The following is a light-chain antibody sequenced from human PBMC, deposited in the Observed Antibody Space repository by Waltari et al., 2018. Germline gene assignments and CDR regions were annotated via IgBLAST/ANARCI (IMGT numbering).Light chain of an antibody. V-gene: IGKV1-5*03. CDR3: LQYHSYSK. Sequence: DIVMTQSPSTLSASVGDSVTITCRASETVLTWLAWYQQKPGKAPKLLIYKASSLESGVPSRFSGSASGTEFTLTISSLQPDDSATYYCLQYHSYSKFGQGTKLEIK. CDR1: ETVLTW. CDR2: KAS. J-gene: IGKJ2*01.